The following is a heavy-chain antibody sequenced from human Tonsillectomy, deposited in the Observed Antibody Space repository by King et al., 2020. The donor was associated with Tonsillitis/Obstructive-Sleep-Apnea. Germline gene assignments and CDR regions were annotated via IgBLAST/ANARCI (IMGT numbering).Heavy chain of an antibody. CDR1: GFTVSSNY. V-gene: IGHV3-53*04. CDR3: ARVRLFGVVIRSFWFDP. D-gene: IGHD3-3*01. J-gene: IGHJ5*02. Sequence: VQLVESGGGLVQPGGSLRLSCAASGFTVSSNYMSWVRQAPGKGLEWVSVIYSGGSTYYADSVKGRFTISRHNSKNTLYLQMNSLRAEDTAVYYCARVRLFGVVIRSFWFDPWGQGTLVTVSS. CDR2: IYSGGST.